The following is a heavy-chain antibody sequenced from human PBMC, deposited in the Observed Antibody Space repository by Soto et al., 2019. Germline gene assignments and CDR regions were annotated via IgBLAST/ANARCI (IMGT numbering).Heavy chain of an antibody. D-gene: IGHD1-1*01. V-gene: IGHV4-34*01. CDR3: ARDQLEGNWFDP. Sequence: SETLSLTCAVYGGSFSGYYWSWIRQPPGKGLEWIGEINHSGSTNYNPSLKSRVTISVDRSKNQFSLKLSSVTAADTAVYYCARDQLEGNWFDPWGQGTLVTVSS. J-gene: IGHJ5*02. CDR2: INHSGST. CDR1: GGSFSGYY.